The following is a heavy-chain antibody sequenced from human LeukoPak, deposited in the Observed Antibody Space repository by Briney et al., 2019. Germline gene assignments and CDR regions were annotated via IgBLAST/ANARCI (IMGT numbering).Heavy chain of an antibody. Sequence: SETLSLTCAVYGGSFSGYYWSWVRQPPGKGLEWIGEINHSGSTNYNPSFKSRVAISVDTSRNQLSLKLSPVTAADTAVYYCARGPDSGSYFAWFDPWGQGTLVTVSS. CDR2: INHSGST. CDR3: ARGPDSGSYFAWFDP. CDR1: GGSFSGYY. J-gene: IGHJ5*02. D-gene: IGHD3-10*01. V-gene: IGHV4-34*01.